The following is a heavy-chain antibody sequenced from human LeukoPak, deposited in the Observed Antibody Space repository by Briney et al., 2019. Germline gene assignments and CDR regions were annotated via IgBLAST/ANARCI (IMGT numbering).Heavy chain of an antibody. D-gene: IGHD4-17*01. CDR2: IYYNGST. CDR3: ARALGDYGAFDI. J-gene: IGHJ3*02. V-gene: IGHV4-39*07. CDR1: GGSVSSSSYY. Sequence: SETLSLTCSVSGGSVSSSSYYWGWIRQPPGKGLEWIGSIYYNGSTYYNPSLKSRVTISVDTSKNQFSLKLSSVTAADTAVYYCARALGDYGAFDIWGQGTMVTVSS.